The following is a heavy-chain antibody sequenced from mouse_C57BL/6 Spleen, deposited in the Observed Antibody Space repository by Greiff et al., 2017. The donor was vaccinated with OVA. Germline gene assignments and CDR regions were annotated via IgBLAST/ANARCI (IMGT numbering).Heavy chain of an antibody. CDR3: ARITTDWYFDV. CDR1: GYTFTSYW. CDR2: IDPSDSYT. V-gene: IGHV1-69*01. Sequence: VQLQQPGAELVMPGASVKLSCKASGYTFTSYWMHWVKQRPGQGLEWIGEIDPSDSYTNYNQKFKGKSTLTVDKSSSTAYMQLSSLTSEDSAVYYGARITTDWYFDVWGTGTTVTVSS. J-gene: IGHJ1*03. D-gene: IGHD1-1*01.